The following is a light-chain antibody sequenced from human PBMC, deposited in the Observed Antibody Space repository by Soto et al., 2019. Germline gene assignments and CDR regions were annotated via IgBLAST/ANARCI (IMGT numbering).Light chain of an antibody. CDR1: QSVSTY. Sequence: EIVLTQSPVTLSLSPGERATLSCRASQSVSTYLAWYQQKPGQAPRLLIYDASNRATDIPARFTGSGSGTDFTLTISSLEPEDFAVYYCQQRSNWPVFTFGPGTKVEIQ. CDR2: DAS. J-gene: IGKJ3*01. V-gene: IGKV3-11*01. CDR3: QQRSNWPVFT.